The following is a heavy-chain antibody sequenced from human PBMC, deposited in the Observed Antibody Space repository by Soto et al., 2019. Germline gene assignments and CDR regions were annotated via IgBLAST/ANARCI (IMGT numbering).Heavy chain of an antibody. J-gene: IGHJ6*02. CDR2: IYYSGST. D-gene: IGHD2-21*01. CDR3: ARSRGQALLRDDGMDV. CDR1: GGSISSYY. V-gene: IGHV4-59*01. Sequence: PSETLSLTCTVSGGSISSYYWSWIRQPPGKGLEWIGYIYYSGSTNYNPSLKSRVTISVDTSKNQFSLKLSSVTAADTAVYYCARSRGQALLRDDGMDVWGQGTTVTVSS.